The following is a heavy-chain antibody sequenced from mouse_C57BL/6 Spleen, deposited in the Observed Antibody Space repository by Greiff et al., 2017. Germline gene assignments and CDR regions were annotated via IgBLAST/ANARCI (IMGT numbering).Heavy chain of an antibody. CDR1: GYPFTDYY. V-gene: IGHV1-26*01. J-gene: IGHJ4*01. CDR2: INPNNGGT. D-gene: IGHD2-5*01. Sequence: VQLQQSGPELVKPGASVKISCTASGYPFTDYYINWLKQSHGKSLEWIGDINPNNGGTSYNQKFKGKATLTVDKSYSTAYMELRSLTSEDSAVYYGARWYYSNYNAMDYWGQGTSVTVSS. CDR3: ARWYYSNYNAMDY.